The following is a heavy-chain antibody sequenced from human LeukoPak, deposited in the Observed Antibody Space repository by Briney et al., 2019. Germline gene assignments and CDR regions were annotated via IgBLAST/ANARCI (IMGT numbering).Heavy chain of an antibody. V-gene: IGHV4-31*03. D-gene: IGHD3-16*01. CDR1: GGSISSGGYY. CDR2: TYYSGST. Sequence: SQTLSLTCTVSGGSISSGGYYWIWIRQHPGKGLEWIGYTYYSGSTYYNPSLKSRVTISVDTSKSQLSLNLSSVTAADTAVYYCARDLSDDGSPYTHYGMAVWGQGTTVTVSS. CDR3: ARDLSDDGSPYTHYGMAV. J-gene: IGHJ6*02.